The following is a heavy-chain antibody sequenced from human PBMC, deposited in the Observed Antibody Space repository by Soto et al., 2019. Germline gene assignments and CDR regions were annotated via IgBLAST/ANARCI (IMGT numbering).Heavy chain of an antibody. CDR3: ASLSLGIAVAGTPNDAFDI. CDR2: ISYDGSNK. J-gene: IGHJ3*02. D-gene: IGHD6-19*01. Sequence: GGSVRLSCADSGFAVISYAMHWVRQAPGKGLEWVAVISYDGSNKYYADSVKGRFTISRDNSKNTLYLQMNSLRAEDTAVYYCASLSLGIAVAGTPNDAFDIWGQGTMVTV. V-gene: IGHV3-30-3*01. CDR1: GFAVISYA.